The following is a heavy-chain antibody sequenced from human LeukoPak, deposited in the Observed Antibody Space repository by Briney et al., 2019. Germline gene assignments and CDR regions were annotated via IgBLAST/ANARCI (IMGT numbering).Heavy chain of an antibody. Sequence: GGSLRLSCAASGFIFSSYAMSWVRQAPGKGLEWVSTISGSGGSTYYADSVKGRFTISRDNSKNTLYLQMNSLRAEDTAVYYCAKDPHYGDFSGWFDPWGQGTLVTVSS. J-gene: IGHJ5*02. D-gene: IGHD4-17*01. CDR2: ISGSGGST. V-gene: IGHV3-23*01. CDR3: AKDPHYGDFSGWFDP. CDR1: GFIFSSYA.